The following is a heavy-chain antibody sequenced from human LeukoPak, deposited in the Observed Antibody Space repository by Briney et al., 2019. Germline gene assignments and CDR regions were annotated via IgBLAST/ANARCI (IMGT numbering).Heavy chain of an antibody. CDR1: AFTFSDYH. Sequence: GGSLRLSCAASAFTFSDYHMSWIRQAPGGGLEWVSYISGTSLTIFYADSVKGRFTVSRDNAKNSLYLQMNSLRAEDTAVYYCARMIADRPHYYYYMDVWGTGTTVTVSS. CDR3: ARMIADRPHYYYYMDV. D-gene: IGHD6-6*01. J-gene: IGHJ6*03. V-gene: IGHV3-11*04. CDR2: ISGTSLTI.